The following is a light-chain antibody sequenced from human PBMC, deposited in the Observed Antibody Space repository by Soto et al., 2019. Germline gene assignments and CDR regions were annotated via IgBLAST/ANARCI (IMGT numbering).Light chain of an antibody. V-gene: IGLV1-51*01. CDR1: SSNIGNNY. CDR3: ATWDSSLSVVV. Sequence: QSVLTQPPSVSAAPGQKVTISCSGSSSNIGNNYVSWYQQLPGTAPKLLIYDNNMRPSGIPDRFSGSKSGTSATLGITGLQTGDEADYYCATWDSSLSVVVFGGGTKLTVL. J-gene: IGLJ2*01. CDR2: DNN.